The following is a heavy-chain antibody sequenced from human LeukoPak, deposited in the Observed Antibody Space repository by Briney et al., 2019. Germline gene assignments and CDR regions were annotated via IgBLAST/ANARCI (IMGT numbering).Heavy chain of an antibody. CDR1: GGSISSYY. V-gene: IGHV4-59*01. Sequence: SETLSLTCTVSGGSISSYYWSWIRQPPGKGLEWIGYIYYSGSTNHNPSLKSRVTISVDTSKNQFSLKLSSVTAADTAVYYCARDLRSSGWKNWFDPWGQGTLVTVSS. J-gene: IGHJ5*02. D-gene: IGHD6-19*01. CDR3: ARDLRSSGWKNWFDP. CDR2: IYYSGST.